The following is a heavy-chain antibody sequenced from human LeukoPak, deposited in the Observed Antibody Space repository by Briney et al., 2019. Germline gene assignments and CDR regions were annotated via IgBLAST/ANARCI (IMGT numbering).Heavy chain of an antibody. V-gene: IGHV3-23*01. Sequence: GGSLRLSCAASGFTFSSYAMSWVRQAPGKGLEWVSAISGSGGSTYYADSVKGRFAISRDNSKNTLYLQMNSLRAEDTAVYYCAKDRWIQLWTYFDYWGQGTLVTVSS. J-gene: IGHJ4*02. D-gene: IGHD5-18*01. CDR3: AKDRWIQLWTYFDY. CDR2: ISGSGGST. CDR1: GFTFSSYA.